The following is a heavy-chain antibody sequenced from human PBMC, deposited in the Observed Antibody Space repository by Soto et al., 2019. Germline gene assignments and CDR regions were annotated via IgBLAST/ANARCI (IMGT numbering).Heavy chain of an antibody. J-gene: IGHJ5*02. CDR2: IYYSGST. D-gene: IGHD2-2*01. CDR3: ARLGYCSSTSCYDWFDP. Sequence: SETLSLTCTVSGGSISSYYWSWIRQPPGKGLEWIGYIYYSGSTNYNPSLKSRVTISVDTSKNQFSLKLSSVTAADTAVYYCARLGYCSSTSCYDWFDPWGQGTLVTVS. V-gene: IGHV4-59*08. CDR1: GGSISSYY.